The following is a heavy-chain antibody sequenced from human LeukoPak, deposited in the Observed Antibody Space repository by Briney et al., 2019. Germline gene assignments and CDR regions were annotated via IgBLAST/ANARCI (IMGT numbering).Heavy chain of an antibody. CDR1: GFTFSSHG. V-gene: IGHV3-33*01. CDR3: ARDRGYSGDYFDY. J-gene: IGHJ4*02. Sequence: GRSLRLSCAASGFTFSSHGMHWVRQAPGKGLEWVAVIWYDGSNKYYADSVKGRFTISRDNSKNTLYLQMNSLRAEDTAVYYCARDRGYSGDYFDYWGQGTLVTVSS. CDR2: IWYDGSNK. D-gene: IGHD5-18*01.